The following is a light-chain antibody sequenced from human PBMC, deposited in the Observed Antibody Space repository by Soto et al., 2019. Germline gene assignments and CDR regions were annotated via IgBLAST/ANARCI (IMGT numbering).Light chain of an antibody. V-gene: IGKV1-9*01. CDR1: EGISSY. J-gene: IGKJ4*01. CDR2: AAS. Sequence: DIPLTQSPSFLSASVGDRVTITCRASEGISSYLAWYQQKPGKAPKLLIYAASTLQSGVPSRFSGSGSGTEFTLTISSLQPEDFAPYYCHQLNSYPLTFDGGTKVEIK. CDR3: HQLNSYPLT.